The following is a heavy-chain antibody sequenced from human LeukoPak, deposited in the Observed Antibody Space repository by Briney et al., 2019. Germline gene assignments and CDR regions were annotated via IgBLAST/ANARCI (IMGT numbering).Heavy chain of an antibody. D-gene: IGHD3-10*01. J-gene: IGHJ4*02. CDR1: GFTFTNAW. CDR3: TTDLGTYYHGSQRLIPIDY. CDR2: IESKTDGETT. Sequence: GGSLRLSCVDSGFTFTNAWMSWVRQAPGKGLEWIGRIESKTDGETTNYAEPVRGRFTISRDDSKSAVYLQMNSLKIEDTAVYYCTTDLGTYYHGSQRLIPIDYWGQGTLVTVSS. V-gene: IGHV3-15*04.